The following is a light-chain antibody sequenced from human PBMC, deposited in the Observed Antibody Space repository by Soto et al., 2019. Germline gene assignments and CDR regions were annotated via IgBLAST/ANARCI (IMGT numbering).Light chain of an antibody. Sequence: DIVLTKSPGTLSLSPGERATLSCRASQSVSNSYLAWYQQKPGQAPRLLIYGASSRATGIPDRFSGSGSGTDFTLTISRLEPEDFAVYYCQQYGSSPLTFGGGTKVDIK. CDR1: QSVSNSY. J-gene: IGKJ4*01. V-gene: IGKV3-20*01. CDR3: QQYGSSPLT. CDR2: GAS.